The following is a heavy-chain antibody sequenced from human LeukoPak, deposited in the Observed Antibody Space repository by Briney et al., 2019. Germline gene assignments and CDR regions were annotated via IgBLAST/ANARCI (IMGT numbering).Heavy chain of an antibody. Sequence: PGGSLRLSCAASGFTFSNAWMSWVRQAPGKGLEWVGRIKSKTDGGTTDYAAPVKGRFTISRDDSKNTLYLQMNSLKTEDTAMYYCTTEPYYYGMDVWGQGTTVTVSS. J-gene: IGHJ6*02. V-gene: IGHV3-15*01. CDR1: GFTFSNAW. CDR2: IKSKTDGGTT. CDR3: TTEPYYYGMDV.